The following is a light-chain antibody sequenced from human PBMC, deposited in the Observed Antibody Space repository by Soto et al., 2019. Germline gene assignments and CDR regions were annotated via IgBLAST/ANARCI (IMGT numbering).Light chain of an antibody. CDR3: QQRHMWPIT. J-gene: IGKJ5*01. V-gene: IGKV1-39*01. Sequence: DIQITQSPSSLSASVGDRVTITCRASQSISSYLNWYQEKPGKAPKLLIYAAYSLQSGVQSRFSGSGSGTDFTLTIRSLEPEDSAVYYCQQRHMWPITVGQGTRVEIK. CDR1: QSISSY. CDR2: AAY.